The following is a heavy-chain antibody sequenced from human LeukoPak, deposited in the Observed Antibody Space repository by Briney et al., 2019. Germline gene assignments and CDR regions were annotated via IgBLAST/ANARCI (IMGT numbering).Heavy chain of an antibody. CDR3: ARDISTYYYDSSGSY. Sequence: ASVKVSCKASGYTFTSYGISWVRRAPGQGLEWMGWISAYNGNTNYAQKLQGRVTMTTDTSTSTAYMELRSLRSDDTAVYYCARDISTYYYDSSGSYWGQGTLVTVSS. V-gene: IGHV1-18*01. J-gene: IGHJ4*02. D-gene: IGHD3-22*01. CDR1: GYTFTSYG. CDR2: ISAYNGNT.